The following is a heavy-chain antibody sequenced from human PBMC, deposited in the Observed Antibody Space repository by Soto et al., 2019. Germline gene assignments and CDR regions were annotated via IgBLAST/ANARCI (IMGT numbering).Heavy chain of an antibody. CDR2: IYPGDSDT. Sequence: GASQKISCKGSGYSFTSYCIGWVRQMPGKGLEWMGIIYPGDSDTRYSPSFQGQVTISADKSISTAYLQWSSLKTSDTAMYYCARGVYCGADCYVDYWGQGTLVTVSS. CDR3: ARGVYCGADCYVDY. D-gene: IGHD2-21*02. CDR1: GYSFTSYC. V-gene: IGHV5-51*01. J-gene: IGHJ4*02.